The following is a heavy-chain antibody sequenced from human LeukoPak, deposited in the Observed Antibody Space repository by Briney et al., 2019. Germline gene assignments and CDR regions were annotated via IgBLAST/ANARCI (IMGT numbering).Heavy chain of an antibody. Sequence: GGSLRLSCAASGFTFSSYGMSWVRQAPGKGLEWVSAISGSGGSTYYADSVKGRFTISRDNSKNTLYLQMNSLRAEDTAVYYCAKGPHKGTAFDYWGQGTLVTVSS. CDR1: GFTFSSYG. CDR3: AKGPHKGTAFDY. CDR2: ISGSGGST. D-gene: IGHD5-18*01. V-gene: IGHV3-23*01. J-gene: IGHJ4*02.